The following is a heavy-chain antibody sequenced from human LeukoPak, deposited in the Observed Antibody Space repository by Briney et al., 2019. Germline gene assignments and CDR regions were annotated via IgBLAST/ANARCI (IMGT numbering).Heavy chain of an antibody. D-gene: IGHD6-19*01. CDR1: GFTFDDYA. V-gene: IGHV3-9*03. Sequence: PGRSLRLSCAVSGFTFDDYAMHWVRQAPGKGLEWVSGISWNSGSIGYADSVKGRFTISRDNAKNSLYLQMNSLRAEDMALYYCAKGTGGYSSGGYFDYWGQGTLVTVSS. CDR2: ISWNSGSI. CDR3: AKGTGGYSSGGYFDY. J-gene: IGHJ4*02.